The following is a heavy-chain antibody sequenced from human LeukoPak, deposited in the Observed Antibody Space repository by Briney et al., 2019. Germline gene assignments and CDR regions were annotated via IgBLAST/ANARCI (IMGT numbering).Heavy chain of an antibody. V-gene: IGHV1-18*01. CDR2: ISAYNGNT. Sequence: ASVKVSCKASGYTFTSYGISWVRQAPAQGLEWMGWISAYNGNTNYAQKLQGRVTMTTDTSTSTAYMELRSLRSDDTAVYYCARDGPITMIVVVISGDYYYGMDVWGQGTTVTVSS. CDR3: ARDGPITMIVVVISGDYYYGMDV. J-gene: IGHJ6*02. CDR1: GYTFTSYG. D-gene: IGHD3-22*01.